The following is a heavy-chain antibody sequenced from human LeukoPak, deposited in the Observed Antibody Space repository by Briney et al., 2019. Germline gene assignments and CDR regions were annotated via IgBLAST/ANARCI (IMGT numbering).Heavy chain of an antibody. CDR2: IIPIFGTA. D-gene: IGHD1-26*01. Sequence: SVKVSCKASGGTFSSYAISWVRQAPGQGLEWMGRIIPIFGTADYAQKFQGRVTITTDESTSTAYMELSSLRSEDTAVYYCAREDKWELLPGNFDYWGQGTLVTVSS. V-gene: IGHV1-69*05. J-gene: IGHJ4*02. CDR1: GGTFSSYA. CDR3: AREDKWELLPGNFDY.